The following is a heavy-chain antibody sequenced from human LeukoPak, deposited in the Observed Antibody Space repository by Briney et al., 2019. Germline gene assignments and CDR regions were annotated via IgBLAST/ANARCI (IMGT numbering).Heavy chain of an antibody. Sequence: GGSLRLSCAASGFIFASYGMSWVRLAPGKGLEWVSSISDSGDTTFYADFLKGRFTVSRDNSKNTLFLQMNSLTADDTAVYYCAKAGDSAYYHDKSGYFYWGQGTLVTVSS. V-gene: IGHV3-23*01. J-gene: IGHJ4*02. CDR1: GFIFASYG. CDR2: ISDSGDTT. CDR3: AKAGDSAYYHDKSGYFY. D-gene: IGHD3-22*01.